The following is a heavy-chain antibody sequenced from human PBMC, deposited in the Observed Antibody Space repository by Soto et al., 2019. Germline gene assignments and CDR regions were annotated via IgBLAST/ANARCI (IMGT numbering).Heavy chain of an antibody. J-gene: IGHJ4*02. Sequence: PSETLSLTCTVSGGSISSGDYYWSWIRQPPGKGLEWIGYIYYSGSTYYNPSLKSRVTISVDTSKNQFSLKLSSVTAADTAVYYCAREIVVTGVDYWGQGTLVTVSS. CDR3: AREIVVTGVDY. D-gene: IGHD3-22*01. V-gene: IGHV4-30-4*01. CDR1: GGSISSGDYY. CDR2: IYYSGST.